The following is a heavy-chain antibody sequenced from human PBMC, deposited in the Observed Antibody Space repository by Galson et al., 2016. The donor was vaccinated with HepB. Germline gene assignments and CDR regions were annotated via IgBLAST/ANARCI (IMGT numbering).Heavy chain of an antibody. V-gene: IGHV4-61*01. CDR2: SSNTGTF. Sequence: SETLSLTCHVSGASISSGTYCWSWIRQTPGKGPEWVGCSSNTGTFHYHPSLQSRLTISLDTSQNQVPLKLTSVTAAATAVYYCARRRMVLAAISWFDPWGQGTLVTVS. D-gene: IGHD4/OR15-4a*01. CDR1: GASISSGTYC. J-gene: IGHJ5*02. CDR3: ARRRMVLAAISWFDP.